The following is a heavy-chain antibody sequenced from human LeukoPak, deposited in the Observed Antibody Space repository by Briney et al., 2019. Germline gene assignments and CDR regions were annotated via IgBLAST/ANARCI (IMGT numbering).Heavy chain of an antibody. CDR1: GFTVSSNY. V-gene: IGHV3-66*02. Sequence: GGSLRLSCAASGFTVSSNYMSWVRQAPGKGLEWVAVIYRGGSTYYAASVKGRFTISRDNSKNTLYLQMNSLRAEDTAVYYCARDFTPPDRIQLWSPQDYWGQGTLVTVSS. J-gene: IGHJ4*02. D-gene: IGHD5-18*01. CDR2: IYRGGST. CDR3: ARDFTPPDRIQLWSPQDY.